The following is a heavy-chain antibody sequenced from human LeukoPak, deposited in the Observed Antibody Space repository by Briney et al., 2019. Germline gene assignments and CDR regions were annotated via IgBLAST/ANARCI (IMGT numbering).Heavy chain of an antibody. J-gene: IGHJ4*02. CDR2: IYYSGST. D-gene: IGHD3-10*01. CDR3: ARVPRITMVRGVIKPLLVFDY. V-gene: IGHV4-39*01. CDR1: GGSISSSSYY. Sequence: SETLSLTCTVSGGSISSSSYYWGRIRQPPGKELEWIGSIYYSGSTYYNPSLKSRVTISVDTSKNQFSLKLSSVTAADTAVYYCARVPRITMVRGVIKPLLVFDYWGQGTLVTVSS.